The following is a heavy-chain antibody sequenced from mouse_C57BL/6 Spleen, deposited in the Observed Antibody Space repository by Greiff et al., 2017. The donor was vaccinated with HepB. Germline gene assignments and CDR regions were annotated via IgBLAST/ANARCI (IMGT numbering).Heavy chain of an antibody. Sequence: EVKLLESGPGLVKPSQSLSLTCSVTGYSITSGYYWNWIRQFPGNKLEWMGYISYDGSNNYNPSLKNRISITRDTSKNQFFLKLNSVTTEDTATYYCARYPYYFDYWGQGTTLTVSS. J-gene: IGHJ2*01. CDR3: ARYPYYFDY. V-gene: IGHV3-6*01. CDR2: ISYDGSN. CDR1: GYSITSGYY.